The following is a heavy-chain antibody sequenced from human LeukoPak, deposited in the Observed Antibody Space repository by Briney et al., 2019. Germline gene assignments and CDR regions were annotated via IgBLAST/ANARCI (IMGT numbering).Heavy chain of an antibody. J-gene: IGHJ4*02. CDR3: ARAPGGYDLHFDY. CDR2: ISSSSSYI. D-gene: IGHD5-12*01. CDR1: GFTFSSYS. Sequence: PGGSLRLSCAASGFTFSSYSMNWVRQAPGKGLEWVSSISSSSSYIYYADSVKGRFTISRDNAKNSLYLQMNSLRAEDTAVYYCARAPGGYDLHFDYWGQGTLVTVSS. V-gene: IGHV3-21*01.